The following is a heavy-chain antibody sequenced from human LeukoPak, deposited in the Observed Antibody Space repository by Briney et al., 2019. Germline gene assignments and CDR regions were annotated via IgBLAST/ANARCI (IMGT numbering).Heavy chain of an antibody. V-gene: IGHV1-46*01. CDR2: INPSGGST. Sequence: ASVKVSCKASGYTFTSYYMHWVRQAPGQGLEWMGIINPSGGSTSYAQKFQGRVTMTRDTSTSTVYMELSSLRSEDTAVYYCARDPPPPYYDFWTGYYGMDVWGQGTTVTVSS. CDR3: ARDPPPPYYDFWTGYYGMDV. D-gene: IGHD3-3*01. CDR1: GYTFTSYY. J-gene: IGHJ6*02.